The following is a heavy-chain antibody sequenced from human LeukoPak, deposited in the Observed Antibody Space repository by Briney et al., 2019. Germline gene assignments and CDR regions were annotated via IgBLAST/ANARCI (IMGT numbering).Heavy chain of an antibody. CDR1: GGSISSYY. Sequence: SETLSLTCTVSGGSISSYYWSWIRQPAGKGLEWIGRIYTSGSTNYNPSLKSRVTISVDTSKNQFSLKLSSVTAADTAVYYCARLGCSGGSCYSLIFNRFDPWGQGTLVTVSS. D-gene: IGHD2-15*01. V-gene: IGHV4-4*07. J-gene: IGHJ5*02. CDR3: ARLGCSGGSCYSLIFNRFDP. CDR2: IYTSGST.